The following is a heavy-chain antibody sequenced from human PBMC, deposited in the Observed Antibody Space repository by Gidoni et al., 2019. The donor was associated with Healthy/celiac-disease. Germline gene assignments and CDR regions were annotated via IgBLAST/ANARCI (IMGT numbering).Heavy chain of an antibody. J-gene: IGHJ5*02. CDR1: GHTFSSYG. CDR3: ARAVVPPVLASGRFDP. V-gene: IGHV1-18*01. Sequence: QVQLVQSGAEVKNPGPLVQVASKASGHTFSSYGISWGRQAPGQGGEWMRWISAYNGNTNYARKLQGRITMTTDTATSTAYMELRSRRSDDAAVYYCARAVVPPVLASGRFDPWGQGTLVTVSS. CDR2: ISAYNGNT. D-gene: IGHD2-2*01.